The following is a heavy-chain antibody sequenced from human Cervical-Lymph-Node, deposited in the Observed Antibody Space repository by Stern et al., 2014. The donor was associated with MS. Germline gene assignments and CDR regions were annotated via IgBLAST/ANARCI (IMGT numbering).Heavy chain of an antibody. Sequence: VQLVQSGAEVKKAGASVKVSCKASGFTFTGYYIHWVRQAPGQGLEWMGWISTSSGGTGYSQKFQGWVTMTRDTSISTAYMELNRLRSDETAVYYCARVAPALGYGMDVWGQGTTVIVSS. CDR2: ISTSSGGT. CDR3: ARVAPALGYGMDV. J-gene: IGHJ6*02. V-gene: IGHV1-2*04. CDR1: GFTFTGYY.